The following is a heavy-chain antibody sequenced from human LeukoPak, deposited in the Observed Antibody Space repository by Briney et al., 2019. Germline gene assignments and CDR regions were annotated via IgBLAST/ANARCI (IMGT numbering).Heavy chain of an antibody. CDR3: AKDLLPGISDY. Sequence: GGSLRLSCAASGFTFSSYDMSWVRQAPGKGLEWVSAISGSGGGTYYADSVKGRFTISRDNFKNTLYLQMNSLRAEDTAVYYCAKDLLPGISDYWGQGTLVTVSS. CDR2: ISGSGGGT. V-gene: IGHV3-23*01. CDR1: GFTFSSYD. J-gene: IGHJ4*02. D-gene: IGHD3-22*01.